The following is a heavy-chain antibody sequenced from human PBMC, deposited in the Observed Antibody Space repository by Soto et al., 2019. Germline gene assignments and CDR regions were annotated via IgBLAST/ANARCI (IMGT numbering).Heavy chain of an antibody. CDR2: IYYSGST. J-gene: IGHJ6*03. Sequence: QVQLQESGPGLVKPSETLSLTCTVSGGSISSYYWSWIRQPPGKGLEWIGYIYYSGSTNYNPSLKSRATISVDTSKNQFSLKLSSVTAADTAVYYCERGLTGYYQAYYYYYMDVWGKGTTVTVSS. D-gene: IGHD3-9*01. CDR1: GGSISSYY. V-gene: IGHV4-59*01. CDR3: ERGLTGYYQAYYYYYMDV.